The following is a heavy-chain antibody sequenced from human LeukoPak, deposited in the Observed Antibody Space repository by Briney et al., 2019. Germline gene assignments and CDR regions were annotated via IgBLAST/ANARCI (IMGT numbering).Heavy chain of an antibody. D-gene: IGHD4-23*01. CDR2: FNEDGRTI. CDR3: VRDFGGPSDY. Sequence: HSGGSLKLSCAASGFTTSSYWMHWVRQVPGMGLVWVSRFNEDGRTINYADSVRGRFTISRDYATNTVYLQMNSLRADDTAVYHCVRDFGGPSDYWGQGTLVTVAS. CDR1: GFTTSSYW. J-gene: IGHJ4*02. V-gene: IGHV3-74*01.